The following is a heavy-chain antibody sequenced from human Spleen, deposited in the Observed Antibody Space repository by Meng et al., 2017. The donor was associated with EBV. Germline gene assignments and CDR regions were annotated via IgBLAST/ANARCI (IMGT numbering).Heavy chain of an antibody. Sequence: QVQLQEAGPGLVKPSGTLSPPCLVFGGSFSSDSLYGSWIRQPPGKGLEWIGYVYYTGSTNYNPSLKSRVTISVDTSKNQFSLKLNYVTAADTAVYYCARDQISEWDFYDYWGQGILVTVSS. CDR2: VYYTGST. J-gene: IGHJ4*02. V-gene: IGHV4-61*01. D-gene: IGHD2/OR15-2a*01. CDR3: ARDQISEWDFYDY. CDR1: GGSFSSDSLY.